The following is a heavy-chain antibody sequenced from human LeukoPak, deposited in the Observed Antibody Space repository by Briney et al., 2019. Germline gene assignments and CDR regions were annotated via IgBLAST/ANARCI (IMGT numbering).Heavy chain of an antibody. J-gene: IGHJ4*02. V-gene: IGHV4-34*01. D-gene: IGHD2-15*01. Sequence: PSETLSLTCAVYGGSFSGYYWSWIRLPPGKGLEWIGEINHSGSTNYNPSLKSRVTISVDTSKNQFSLKLSSVTAADTAVYYCARASRLLGYCSGGSCYTVDYWGQGTLVTVSS. CDR2: INHSGST. CDR3: ARASRLLGYCSGGSCYTVDY. CDR1: GGSFSGYY.